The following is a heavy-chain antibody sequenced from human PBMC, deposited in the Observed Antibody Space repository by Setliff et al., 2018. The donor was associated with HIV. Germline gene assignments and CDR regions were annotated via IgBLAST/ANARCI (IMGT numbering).Heavy chain of an antibody. CDR2: TRNKVNSYTT. Sequence: GGALILSCAASGFTFSDHYMDGVRQAPGKGVEWVGRTRNKVNSYTTEYAASVKGRFTISRDDSKNSLYLQMISLQTEDTAVYYCARGRLLWSGFYHYYYLDVWGKGTTVTLSS. CDR3: ARGRLLWSGFYHYYYLDV. V-gene: IGHV3-72*01. D-gene: IGHD3-10*01. J-gene: IGHJ6*03. CDR1: GFTFSDHY.